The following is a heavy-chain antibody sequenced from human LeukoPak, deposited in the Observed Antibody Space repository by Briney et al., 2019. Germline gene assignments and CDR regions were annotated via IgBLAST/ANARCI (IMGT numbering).Heavy chain of an antibody. CDR1: GFTFSDYG. J-gene: IGHJ5*02. CDR2: ISTDGSDK. CDR3: AKDGTRSWFGEAT. D-gene: IGHD3-10*01. V-gene: IGHV3-30*18. Sequence: PGGSLRLSCAASGFTFSDYGMQWVRQAPGKGLEWVALISTDGSDKDYADSVKGRFTLSRDNSKNTLYLQMSSLRVEDTAVYYCAKDGTRSWFGEATWGQGTLVTVSS.